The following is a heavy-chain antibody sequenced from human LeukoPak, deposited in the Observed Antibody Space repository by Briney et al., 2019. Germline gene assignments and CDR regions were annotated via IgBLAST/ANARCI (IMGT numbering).Heavy chain of an antibody. D-gene: IGHD7-27*01. CDR3: AEDVQWGFDN. Sequence: GGSLRLSCAASGFTFSDYSMNWVRQAPGKGLEWVSNIRGSGVGSGSGMYYADSVRGRFTISRDNARNSLYLQMNSLRAEDTGFYFRAEDVQWGFDNWGQGALVTVSS. J-gene: IGHJ4*02. V-gene: IGHV3-48*04. CDR2: IRGSGVGSGSGM. CDR1: GFTFSDYS.